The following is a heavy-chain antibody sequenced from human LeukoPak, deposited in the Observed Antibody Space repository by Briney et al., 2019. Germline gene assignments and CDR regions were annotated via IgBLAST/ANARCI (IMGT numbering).Heavy chain of an antibody. V-gene: IGHV5-10-1*01. J-gene: IGHJ4*02. CDR1: GYSFTNYW. Sequence: GEYLKISCQASGYSFTNYWISWVRQMPGKGLEWMGGIGPSASYTNYSPSFQGHVTISADKSVNTAYLQWSSLRASDTAMYYCARLPMTLNYFDYCGQGTLVTVSS. CDR2: IGPSASYT. D-gene: IGHD3-22*01. CDR3: ARLPMTLNYFDY.